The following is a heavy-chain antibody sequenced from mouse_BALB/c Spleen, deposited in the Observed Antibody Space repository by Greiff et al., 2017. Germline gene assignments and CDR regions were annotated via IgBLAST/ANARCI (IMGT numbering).Heavy chain of an antibody. Sequence: QVQLKQPGAELVKPGASVKLSCKASGYTFTSYYMYWVKQRPGQGLEWIGGINPSNGGTNFNEKFKSKATLTVDKSSSTAYMQLSSLTSEDSAVYYCTRRAYSLYAMDYWGQGTSVTVSS. CDR3: TRRAYSLYAMDY. V-gene: IGHV1S81*02. D-gene: IGHD3-3*01. CDR1: GYTFTSYY. J-gene: IGHJ4*01. CDR2: INPSNGGT.